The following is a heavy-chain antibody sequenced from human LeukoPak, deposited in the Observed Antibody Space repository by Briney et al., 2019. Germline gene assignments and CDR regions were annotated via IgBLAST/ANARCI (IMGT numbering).Heavy chain of an antibody. Sequence: QSGGSLRLSRAASGFTFDDFAMHWVRQTPGKGLDWVSGISWNSGSIGYADSVKGRFTISRDNAKNSLYLEMNSLRVEDTAFYYCAKGVGSFDWQGPSYWGQGTLVTVSS. D-gene: IGHD3-9*01. CDR3: AKGVGSFDWQGPSY. V-gene: IGHV3-9*01. CDR2: ISWNSGSI. CDR1: GFTFDDFA. J-gene: IGHJ4*02.